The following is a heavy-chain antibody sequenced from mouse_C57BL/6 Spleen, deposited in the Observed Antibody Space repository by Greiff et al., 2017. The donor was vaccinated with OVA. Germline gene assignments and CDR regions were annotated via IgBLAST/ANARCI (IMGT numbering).Heavy chain of an antibody. V-gene: IGHV5-17*01. Sequence: EVKVVESGGGLVKPGGSPKLSCAASGFTFSDYGMHWVRQAPEKGLEWVAYISSGSSTIYYADTVKGRFTISRDNAKNTLFLQMTSLRSEDTAMYYCARKSNWDYAMDYWGQGTSVTVSS. CDR1: GFTFSDYG. D-gene: IGHD4-1*01. CDR2: ISSGSSTI. CDR3: ARKSNWDYAMDY. J-gene: IGHJ4*01.